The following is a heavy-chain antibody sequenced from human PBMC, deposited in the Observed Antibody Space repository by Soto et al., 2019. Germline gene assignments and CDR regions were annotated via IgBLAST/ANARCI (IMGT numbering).Heavy chain of an antibody. Sequence: GGSLRLSCAASGFTFSSYAMSWVRQAPGKGLEWVSAISGSGGSTYYADSVKGRFTISRDNSKNTLYLQMNSLRAEDTAVYYCAKDEPLWFGEHPSPIDYWGQGTLVTVSS. CDR2: ISGSGGST. CDR1: GFTFSSYA. V-gene: IGHV3-23*01. CDR3: AKDEPLWFGEHPSPIDY. D-gene: IGHD3-10*01. J-gene: IGHJ4*02.